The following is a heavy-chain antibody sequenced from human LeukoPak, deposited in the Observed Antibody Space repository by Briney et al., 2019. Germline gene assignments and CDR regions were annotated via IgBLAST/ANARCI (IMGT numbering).Heavy chain of an antibody. D-gene: IGHD5-18*01. CDR3: ATIKRGSIYGYFDF. V-gene: IGHV4-59*11. CDR1: GGSISSHY. J-gene: IGHJ4*02. Sequence: SETLSLICTVSGGSISSHYWSWIRQPPGKGLEWIAYLLDSVNTKDNPSLNSRLTLSADTSKNQSSLRLSSVTAADTAVYYCATIKRGSIYGYFDFWGQGIKVTVSS. CDR2: LLDSVNT.